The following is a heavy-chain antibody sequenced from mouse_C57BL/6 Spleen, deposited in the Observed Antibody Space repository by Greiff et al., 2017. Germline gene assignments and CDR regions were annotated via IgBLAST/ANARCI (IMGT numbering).Heavy chain of an antibody. D-gene: IGHD1-1*01. CDR3: ARSSYGSSLYYFDY. CDR1: GYAFTNYL. Sequence: QVQLQQSGAELVRPGTSVKVSCKASGYAFTNYLIEWVKQRPGKGLEWIGVINPGSGGTNYNEKFKGKATLTADKSSSTAYMQLSSLTSEDSAVYFCARSSYGSSLYYFDYWGQGTTLTVSS. V-gene: IGHV1-54*01. J-gene: IGHJ2*01. CDR2: INPGSGGT.